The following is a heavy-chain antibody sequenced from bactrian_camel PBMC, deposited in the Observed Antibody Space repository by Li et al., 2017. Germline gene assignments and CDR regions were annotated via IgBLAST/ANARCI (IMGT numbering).Heavy chain of an antibody. CDR1: GDIFSSIC. V-gene: IGHV3S53*01. J-gene: IGHJ4*01. Sequence: HVQLVESGGASVQSGGSLSLSCVATGDIFSSICMAWFRQAPGNEREGVASIENDGRTKYTDSVKGRFTISGDAANNMVYLHMASLKPEDTAMYYCAAECRALEADYSDYESGPQILDLRKYEYDVWGQGTQVTVS. CDR3: AAECRALEADYSDYESGPQILDLRKYEYDV. CDR2: IENDGRT. D-gene: IGHD4*01.